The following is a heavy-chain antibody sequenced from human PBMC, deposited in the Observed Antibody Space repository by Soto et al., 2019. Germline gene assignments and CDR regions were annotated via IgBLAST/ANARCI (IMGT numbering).Heavy chain of an antibody. J-gene: IGHJ4*02. D-gene: IGHD3-10*01. CDR1: GDTFIAHY. CDR2: TNPNNGST. Sequence: QVQLVQSGTEVKKPGASVKVSCKVSGDTFIAHYIHWVRQAPGKGFEWIGWTNPNNGSTKYAQKFQGRVTMTRDTSITTVYVELSSLTSDDTAAYFCARYVNPYFGPGSLHGYFDYWGQGTLVIVSS. V-gene: IGHV1-2*02. CDR3: ARYVNPYFGPGSLHGYFDY.